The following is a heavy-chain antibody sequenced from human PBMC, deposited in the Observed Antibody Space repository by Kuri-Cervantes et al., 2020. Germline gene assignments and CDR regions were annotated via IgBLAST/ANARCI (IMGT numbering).Heavy chain of an antibody. CDR1: GFTFSNAW. D-gene: IGHD3-22*01. J-gene: IGHJ4*02. CDR2: IKSRTDGGTI. V-gene: IGHV3-15*01. Sequence: GESLKISCAASGFTFSNAWMSWVRQAPGKGLEWVGRIKSRTDGGTIDYTAPVKGRFTISRDDSKDTLYLQMSSLKSDDTAVYYCTTDFDSRHYYDNSGYYQTNFDYWGQGTLVTVSS. CDR3: TTDFDSRHYYDNSGYYQTNFDY.